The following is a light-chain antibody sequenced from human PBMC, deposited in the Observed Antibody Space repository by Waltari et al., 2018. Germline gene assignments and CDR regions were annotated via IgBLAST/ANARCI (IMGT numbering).Light chain of an antibody. CDR3: SSYTSSSTLVV. J-gene: IGLJ2*01. CDR2: YVS. CDR1: SSDVGGYNY. V-gene: IGLV2-14*01. Sequence: QSALTQPASVSGSPGQSITISCTGTSSDVGGYNYVSWYQQHPRKAPQLLIYYVSNPPSGFSDRLSGSKSGNTASLTISGLQAEDEADYYCSSYTSSSTLVVFGGGTKLTVL.